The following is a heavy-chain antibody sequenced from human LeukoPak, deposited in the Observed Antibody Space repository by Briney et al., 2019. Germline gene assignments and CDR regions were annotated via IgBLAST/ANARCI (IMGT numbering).Heavy chain of an antibody. Sequence: SETLSLTCVVSGDFIKYGYWWSWVRQAPGKGLEWIGEIHHDGNTNYNPSLKSRVTISVDTSKNQFSLKLSSVTAADTAVYYCARRAYGSGSLPNYFDYWGQGTLVTVSS. D-gene: IGHD3-10*01. CDR3: ARRAYGSGSLPNYFDY. V-gene: IGHV4-4*02. CDR1: GDFIKYGYW. CDR2: IHHDGNT. J-gene: IGHJ4*02.